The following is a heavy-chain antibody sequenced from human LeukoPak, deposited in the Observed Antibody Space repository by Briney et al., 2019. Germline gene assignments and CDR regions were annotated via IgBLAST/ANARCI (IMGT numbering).Heavy chain of an antibody. J-gene: IGHJ4*02. CDR2: INHSGSA. CDR1: GGSLSGYY. V-gene: IGHV4-34*01. D-gene: IGHD6-6*01. CDR3: ARGRGSSAAPHFDY. Sequence: PSETLSLTCAVYGGSLSGYYWNWIRQPPGKGLEWIGEINHSGSANYNPSLKSRVTISVDTSNNQFSLKLSSVTAADTAVYYCARGRGSSAAPHFDYGGQEILATVSS.